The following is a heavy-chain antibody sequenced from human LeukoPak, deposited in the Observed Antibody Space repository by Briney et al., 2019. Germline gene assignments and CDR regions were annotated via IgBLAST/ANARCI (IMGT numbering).Heavy chain of an antibody. J-gene: IGHJ4*02. Sequence: SETLSLSCTVSGDSISSSGSXWGWXRQPPXXGLEWVGTISYSGSTYYNPSLKSRVTISVDTSKNQFSLKLSSVTAADTAVYYCARGQGSSWYGASDYWGQGTLVTVSS. V-gene: IGHV4-39*07. D-gene: IGHD6-13*01. CDR2: ISYSGST. CDR1: GDSISSSGSX. CDR3: ARGQGSSWYGASDY.